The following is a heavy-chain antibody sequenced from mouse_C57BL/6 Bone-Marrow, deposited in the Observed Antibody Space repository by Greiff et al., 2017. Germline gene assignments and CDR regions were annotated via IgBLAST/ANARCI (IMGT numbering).Heavy chain of an antibody. J-gene: IGHJ4*01. Sequence: EVQLQQSGAELVRPGASVKLSCTASGFNIKDDYMHWVKQRTEKGLEWIGWIDPENGDTEYASKFQGKATITADTSSNTAYLQLSILTSEDTAVYCGTTSYYSKHGYYAMDFWGQGTSVTVSS. D-gene: IGHD2-5*01. CDR2: IDPENGDT. V-gene: IGHV14-4*01. CDR3: TTSYYSKHGYYAMDF. CDR1: GFNIKDDY.